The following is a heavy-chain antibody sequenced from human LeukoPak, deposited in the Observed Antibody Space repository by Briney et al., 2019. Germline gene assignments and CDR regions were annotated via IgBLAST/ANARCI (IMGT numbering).Heavy chain of an antibody. CDR2: IYYSGTT. CDR3: ARSGTVTTWNY. J-gene: IGHJ4*02. Sequence: PSETLSLTCTVSGGSISSGGYYWSWVRQHPGKGLEWIGCIYYSGTTYYHPSLTSRVAISVDTSKNQFSLKLSSVTAADTAVYYCARSGTVTTWNYWGQGTLVTVSS. CDR1: GGSISSGGYY. D-gene: IGHD4-17*01. V-gene: IGHV4-31*03.